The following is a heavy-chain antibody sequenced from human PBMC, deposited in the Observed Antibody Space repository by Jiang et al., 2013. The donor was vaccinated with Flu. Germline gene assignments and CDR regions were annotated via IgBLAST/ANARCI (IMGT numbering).Heavy chain of an antibody. V-gene: IGHV4-59*08. CDR3: ARTPDYFPESGFDY. Sequence: GLVKPSVDPVPHLHCLWWRPSVVTYWSWIRQPPGKGLEWIGYIYYSGSTNHNPSLKSRVTISVDTSKNQFSLKLSSVTAADTAVYYCARTPDYFPESGFDYWGQGTLVTVSS. CDR1: WRPSVVTY. CDR2: IYYSGST. D-gene: IGHD2/OR15-2a*01. J-gene: IGHJ4*02.